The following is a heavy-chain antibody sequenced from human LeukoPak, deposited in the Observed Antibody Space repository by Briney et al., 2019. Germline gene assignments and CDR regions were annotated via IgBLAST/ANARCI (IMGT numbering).Heavy chain of an antibody. J-gene: IGHJ4*02. Sequence: PSETLSLTCTVSGGSISSSSHYWGWIRQPPGKGLEWIGSIYYSGSTYYNPSLKSRVTISVDTSKNQFSLKLSSVTAADTAVYYCAKDHDTWGYRYFDYWGQGTLVTVSS. CDR1: GGSISSSSHY. CDR3: AKDHDTWGYRYFDY. CDR2: IYYSGST. D-gene: IGHD3-22*01. V-gene: IGHV4-39*02.